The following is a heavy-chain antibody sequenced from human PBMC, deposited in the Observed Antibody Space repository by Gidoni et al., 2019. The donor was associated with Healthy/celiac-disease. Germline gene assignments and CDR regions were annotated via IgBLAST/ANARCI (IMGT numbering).Heavy chain of an antibody. J-gene: IGHJ6*02. Sequence: EVQLVESGGGLVKPGGSLRLSCAASGFTFSSYSMNWVRQAPGKGLEWVSSISSSSSYIYYADSVKGRFTISRDNAKNSLYLQMNSLRAEDTAVYYCARSLLLWFGESNYYYYYGMDVWGQGTTVTVSS. CDR3: ARSLLLWFGESNYYYYYGMDV. CDR2: ISSSSSYI. CDR1: GFTFSSYS. V-gene: IGHV3-21*01. D-gene: IGHD3-10*01.